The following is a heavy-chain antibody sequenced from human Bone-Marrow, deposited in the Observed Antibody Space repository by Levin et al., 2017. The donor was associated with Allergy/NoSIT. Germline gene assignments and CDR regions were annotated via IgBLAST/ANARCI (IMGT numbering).Heavy chain of an antibody. Sequence: SETLSLTCTVSGASISTNNYYWGWFRQPPGKGLEWIGSIYYSESTYYTPSLKSLVTISVDTSQNHVSLKVRSVTAADTAVYYCGRHDALHDYGGEKHRGAMDVWGQGTTVTVSS. CDR2: IYYSEST. J-gene: IGHJ6*02. V-gene: IGHV4-39*01. CDR1: GASISTNNYY. D-gene: IGHD4-23*01. CDR3: GRHDALHDYGGEKHRGAMDV.